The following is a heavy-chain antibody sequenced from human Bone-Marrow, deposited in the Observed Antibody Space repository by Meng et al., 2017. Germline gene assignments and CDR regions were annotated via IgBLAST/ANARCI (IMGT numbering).Heavy chain of an antibody. CDR3: ATGASGWYGYYFDY. CDR2: ISYDGSNK. V-gene: IGHV3-30*01. Sequence: GESLKISCAASGFTFSSYAMHWVRQAPGKGLEWVAVISYDGSNKYYADSVKGRFTISRDNSKNTRYLQMNSLRAEDTAVYYCATGASGWYGYYFDYWGQGTLVTVSS. J-gene: IGHJ4*02. D-gene: IGHD6-19*01. CDR1: GFTFSSYA.